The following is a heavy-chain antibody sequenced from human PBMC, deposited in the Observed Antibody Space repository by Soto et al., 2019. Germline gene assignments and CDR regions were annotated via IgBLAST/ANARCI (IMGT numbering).Heavy chain of an antibody. CDR1: GFTFSNYD. V-gene: IGHV3-33*01. CDR2: IWFDGNKK. CDR3: ATDIEGH. D-gene: IGHD3-9*01. J-gene: IGHJ4*02. Sequence: QVQLVESGGGVVQPGRSLRLSCAASGFTFSNYDMHWVRQAPGKGLEWVAVIWFDGNKKLYADSVKGRFTISRDNSKNTFYLQMTSLRVEDTAVYYCATDIEGHWGQGTLVSVSS.